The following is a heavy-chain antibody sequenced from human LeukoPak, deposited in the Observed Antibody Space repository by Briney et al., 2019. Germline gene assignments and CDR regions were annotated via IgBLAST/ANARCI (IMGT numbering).Heavy chain of an antibody. CDR3: AKDGLMRFFDY. D-gene: IGHD2-8*01. J-gene: IGHJ4*02. V-gene: IGHV3-30*18. CDR2: ISNDGNNK. CDR1: GFIFSSYG. Sequence: PGRSLRLSCAASGFIFSSYGMYWVRQAPGKGLEWVAVISNDGNNKEYADSVKRRFTISRDNSKNTLYLQMNSRRADDTAVYHCAKDGLMRFFDYWGQGTLVTVSS.